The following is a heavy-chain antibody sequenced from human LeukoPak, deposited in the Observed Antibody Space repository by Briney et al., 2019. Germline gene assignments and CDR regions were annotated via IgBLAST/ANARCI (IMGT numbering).Heavy chain of an antibody. J-gene: IGHJ4*02. D-gene: IGHD3-22*01. CDR3: ARDPIKTYYYDSSGYESYFDY. Sequence: GGSLRLSCAASGFTFSNYGMNWVRQAPGKGLEWVSVISDSGGKTHYADSVKGRFTISRDNSKNTLYLQMNSLRAEDTAVYYCARDPIKTYYYDSSGYESYFDYWGQGTLVTVSS. CDR2: ISDSGGKT. V-gene: IGHV3-23*01. CDR1: GFTFSNYG.